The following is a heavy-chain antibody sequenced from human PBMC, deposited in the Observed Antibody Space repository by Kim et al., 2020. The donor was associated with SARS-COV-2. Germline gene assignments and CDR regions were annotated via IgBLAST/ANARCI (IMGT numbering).Heavy chain of an antibody. V-gene: IGHV4-34*01. D-gene: IGHD2-15*01. CDR1: GQSFSGYF. J-gene: IGHJ4*02. CDR2: INYSGRT. CDR3: ARGPPLSGGSHWGF. Sequence: SETLSLTCGVYGQSFSGYFWTWIRQPPGKGLEWIGEINYSGRTNFNPSLKSRVTMSVDTSKNQFSLNLNSVTAADTAVYYCARGPPLSGGSHWGFWGQGTLVTVSS.